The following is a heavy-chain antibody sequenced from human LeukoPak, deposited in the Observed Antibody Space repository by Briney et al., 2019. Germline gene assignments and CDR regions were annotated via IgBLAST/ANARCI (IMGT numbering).Heavy chain of an antibody. D-gene: IGHD3-3*01. CDR3: ARRVFGVVIGTTFDAFDI. CDR1: GGSISSGGYS. Sequence: SETLSLTCAVSGGSISSGGYSWSWIRQPPGKGLEWIGYIYHSGSTYYNPSLKSRVTISVDTSKNQFSLKLSSVTAADTAVYYCARRVFGVVIGTTFDAFDIWGQGTMVTVSS. V-gene: IGHV4-30-2*01. J-gene: IGHJ3*02. CDR2: IYHSGST.